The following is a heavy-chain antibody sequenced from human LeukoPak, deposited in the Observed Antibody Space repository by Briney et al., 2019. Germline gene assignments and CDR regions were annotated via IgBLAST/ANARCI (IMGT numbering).Heavy chain of an antibody. CDR2: ISYDGGNK. CDR3: AKDPEQWLVRVSWFDP. V-gene: IGHV3-30*18. J-gene: IGHJ5*02. Sequence: PGGSLRLSCAASGFTFSSYGMHWVRQAPGKGLEWVAVISYDGGNKYYADSVKGRFTISRDNSKNTLYLQMNSLRAEDTAVYYCAKDPEQWLVRVSWFDPWGQGTLVTVSS. CDR1: GFTFSSYG. D-gene: IGHD6-19*01.